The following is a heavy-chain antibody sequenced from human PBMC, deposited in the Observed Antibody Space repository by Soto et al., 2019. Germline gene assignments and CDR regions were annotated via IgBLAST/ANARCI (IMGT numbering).Heavy chain of an antibody. Sequence: LSLTCTVSGGSISSSSYYWGWIRQPPGKGLEWIGSIYYSGSTYYNPSLKSRVTISVDTSKNQFSLKLSSVTAADTAVYYCARLGLGSGDNWFDPWGQGTLVTVSS. D-gene: IGHD3-10*01. CDR3: ARLGLGSGDNWFDP. CDR1: GGSISSSSYY. V-gene: IGHV4-39*01. CDR2: IYYSGST. J-gene: IGHJ5*02.